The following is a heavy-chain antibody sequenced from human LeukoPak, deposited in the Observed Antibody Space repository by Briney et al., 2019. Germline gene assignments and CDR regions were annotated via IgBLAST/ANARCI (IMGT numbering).Heavy chain of an antibody. CDR1: EFTFSSYG. D-gene: IGHD2-15*01. CDR2: ISNDGSNK. Sequence: PGGSLRLSCAASEFTFSSYGMHWVRQAPGKGLEWVSVISNDGSNKYYADSVKGRFTISRDNSKNTLYLQMNSLRAEDTAAYYCAKGGWATQQHLDYWGQGTLVTVSS. V-gene: IGHV3-30*18. CDR3: AKGGWATQQHLDY. J-gene: IGHJ4*02.